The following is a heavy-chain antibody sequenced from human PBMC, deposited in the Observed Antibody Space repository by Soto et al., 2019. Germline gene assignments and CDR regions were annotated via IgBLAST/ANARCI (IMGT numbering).Heavy chain of an antibody. CDR2: IIPIFGTA. D-gene: IGHD3-22*01. CDR1: GGTFSSYA. J-gene: IGHJ6*04. Sequence: QVQLVQSGAEVKKPGSSVKVSCKASGGTFSSYAISWVRQAPGQGLAWMGGIIPIFGTANYEQKFQGRVTITADESTSTAYVELSSLRSEDTAVYYCARIVVVIKSVYYYGMDVWGKGTTVTVSS. CDR3: ARIVVVIKSVYYYGMDV. V-gene: IGHV1-69*01.